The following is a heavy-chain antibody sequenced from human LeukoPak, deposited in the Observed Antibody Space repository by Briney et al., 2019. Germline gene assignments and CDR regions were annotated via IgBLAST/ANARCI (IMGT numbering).Heavy chain of an antibody. V-gene: IGHV3-30*19. CDR2: ISYDGSNK. D-gene: IGHD1-26*01. CDR1: GFTFSSYG. Sequence: PGGSLRLSCAASGFTFSSYGMHWVRQAPGKGLDWVAFISYDGSNKYYADSVKGRITISRDNSKNTLYLQMNSLRAEDTAVYYCAREGSGSYYGSLGYWGQGTLVTVSS. CDR3: AREGSGSYYGSLGY. J-gene: IGHJ4*02.